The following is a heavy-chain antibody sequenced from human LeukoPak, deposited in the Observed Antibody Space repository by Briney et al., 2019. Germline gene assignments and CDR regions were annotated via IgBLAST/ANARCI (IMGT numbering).Heavy chain of an antibody. J-gene: IGHJ4*02. CDR2: INPNSGGT. CDR1: GYTFTGYY. V-gene: IGHV1-2*02. D-gene: IGHD6-19*01. Sequence: ASVKVSCKASGYTFTGYYMHWVRQAPAQGLEWMGWINPNSGGTNYAQKFQGRGTMTRDTSSSTAYMELSRLRSDDTAVYYCARGGPWLVPFDYWGQGTLVTVSS. CDR3: ARGGPWLVPFDY.